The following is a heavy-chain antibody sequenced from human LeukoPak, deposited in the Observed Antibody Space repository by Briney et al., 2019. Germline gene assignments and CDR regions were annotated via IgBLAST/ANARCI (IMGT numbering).Heavy chain of an antibody. Sequence: SETLSLTCTVSGGSISSYYWSWIRQPPGKGLEWIGYIYYTGSTNYNPSLKSRVTISTDTSKNQFSLKLTSVTAADTAVYYCARDRGDYGDSLFDYWGQGTLVTVSS. CDR3: ARDRGDYGDSLFDY. CDR1: GGSISSYY. D-gene: IGHD4-17*01. J-gene: IGHJ4*02. CDR2: IYYTGST. V-gene: IGHV4-59*01.